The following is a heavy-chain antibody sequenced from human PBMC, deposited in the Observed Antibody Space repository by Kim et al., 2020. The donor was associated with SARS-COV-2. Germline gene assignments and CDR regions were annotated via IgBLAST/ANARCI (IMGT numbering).Heavy chain of an antibody. J-gene: IGHJ6*02. Sequence: GSLRLSCTVSGGSISSYYWSWIRQPPGKGLEWIGYIYYSGSTNYNPSLKSRVTISVDTSKNQFSLKLSSVTAADTAVYYCARGGTAMATYYYYGMDVWGQGTTVTVSS. CDR1: GGSISSYY. CDR3: ARGGTAMATYYYYGMDV. V-gene: IGHV4-59*01. CDR2: IYYSGST. D-gene: IGHD5-18*01.